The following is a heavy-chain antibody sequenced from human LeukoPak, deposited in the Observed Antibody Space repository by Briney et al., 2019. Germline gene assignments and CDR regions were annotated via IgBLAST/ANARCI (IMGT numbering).Heavy chain of an antibody. Sequence: GGSLRLSCAASGFTFSLYSMNWVRQAPGKGLEWVSSITARDPNIYYADSVKGRFTISRDNAKKTLYLQMNSLRADDTAIYYCARRGRLVITTLLNEDAFDTWGQGTMVTVSS. CDR2: ITARDPNI. D-gene: IGHD3-22*01. CDR1: GFTFSLYS. J-gene: IGHJ3*02. CDR3: ARRGRLVITTLLNEDAFDT. V-gene: IGHV3-21*01.